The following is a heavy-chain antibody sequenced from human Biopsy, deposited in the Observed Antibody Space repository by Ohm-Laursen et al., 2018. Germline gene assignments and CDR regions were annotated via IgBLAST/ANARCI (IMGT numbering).Heavy chain of an antibody. V-gene: IGHV4-59*08. CDR2: IYYSVMT. D-gene: IGHD3-22*01. J-gene: IGHJ5*02. CDR1: GDSVTKYY. CDR3: ARDYDTSGYYYVS. Sequence: PGTLSLTCTVSGDSVTKYYWSWIRQPPGKGLEWIGHIYYSVMTNYNPSLQSRVSISVDTSRNQVSLTLSSVTAADTAVYYCARDYDTSGYYYVSWGQGTLVTVSS.